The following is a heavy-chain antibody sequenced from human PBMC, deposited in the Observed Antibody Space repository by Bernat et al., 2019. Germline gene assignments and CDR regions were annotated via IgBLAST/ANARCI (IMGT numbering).Heavy chain of an antibody. CDR1: GFTFSSYG. D-gene: IGHD2-15*01. CDR2: IWYDGKNK. Sequence: QVQLVESGGGVVQPGRSLRLSCAASGFTFSSYGMHWVRQAPGKGLEWVALIWYDGKNKYYADSVKGRFTISRDNAKSSLYLQMNSLRAEDTAVYYCARDRPCSGGTCYEVFDYWGQGTLVTVSS. CDR3: ARDRPCSGGTCYEVFDY. V-gene: IGHV3-33*01. J-gene: IGHJ4*02.